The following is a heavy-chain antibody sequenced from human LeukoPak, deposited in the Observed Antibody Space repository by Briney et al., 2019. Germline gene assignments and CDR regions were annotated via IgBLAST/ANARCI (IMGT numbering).Heavy chain of an antibody. V-gene: IGHV1-18*01. CDR3: ARDFKPGWVGYYYYGMDV. Sequence: ASVKVSCKASGYTFTSYGISWVRQAPGQGLEWMGWISAYNGNTNYAQKLQGRVTITTDTSTSTAYMELRSLRSDDTAVYYCARDFKPGWVGYYYYGMDVWGQGTTVTVSS. D-gene: IGHD1-26*01. J-gene: IGHJ6*02. CDR2: ISAYNGNT. CDR1: GYTFTSYG.